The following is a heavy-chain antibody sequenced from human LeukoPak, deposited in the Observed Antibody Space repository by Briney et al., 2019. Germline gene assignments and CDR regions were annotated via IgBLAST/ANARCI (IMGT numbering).Heavy chain of an antibody. V-gene: IGHV4-59*01. CDR3: ARVYGYCSGGSCYLDY. CDR1: GGSISSYY. Sequence: SETLSLTCTVSGGSISSYYWSWIRQPAGKGLEWIGYIYYSGSTNYNPSLKSRVTIPVDTSKNQFSLKLSSVTAADTAVYYCARVYGYCSGGSCYLDYWGQGTLVTVSS. J-gene: IGHJ4*02. D-gene: IGHD2-15*01. CDR2: IYYSGST.